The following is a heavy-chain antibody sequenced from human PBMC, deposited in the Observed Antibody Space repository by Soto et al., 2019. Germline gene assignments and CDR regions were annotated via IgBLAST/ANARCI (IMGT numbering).Heavy chain of an antibody. V-gene: IGHV3-30*18. D-gene: IGHD3-16*01. CDR2: ISYDGSNK. J-gene: IGHJ4*02. Sequence: EGSLRRSCAAARFTLSSYGMHWFRQAPGKGLERVAVISYDGSNKYYADSAKGRFTISRDNSKNTLYLQMNSLRAEDTAVYDCAKDGEHHDYGWGSYLQYCFGYCRQVHLVT. CDR3: AKDGEHHDYGWGSYLQYCFGY. CDR1: RFTLSSYG.